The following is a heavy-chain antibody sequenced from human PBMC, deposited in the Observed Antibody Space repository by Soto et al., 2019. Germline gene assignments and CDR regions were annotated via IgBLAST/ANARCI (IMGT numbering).Heavy chain of an antibody. D-gene: IGHD3-10*01. J-gene: IGHJ6*02. V-gene: IGHV5-10-1*01. CDR1: GYSVTSYW. CDR2: IDPSDSYT. CDR3: ARLPPRVRGGYYCYGMDV. Sequence: GEALKIYCKDSGYSVTSYWIIWVRQMPGKGLEWMGRIDPSDSYTNYSPSFQGHVTISADKSISTAYLQWSSLKASDTAMYFCARLPPRVRGGYYCYGMDVWGQGTTVTVS.